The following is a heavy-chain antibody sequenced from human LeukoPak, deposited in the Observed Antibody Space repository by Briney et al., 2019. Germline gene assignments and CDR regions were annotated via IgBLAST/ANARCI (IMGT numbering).Heavy chain of an antibody. D-gene: IGHD2-21*01. Sequence: GGSLRLSCAASGFTFSSYAMHWVRQAPGKGLEYVSYMSSNGGTIDYANSVKGRFTISRDNAENTLYLQMNSLRGEDMAVYYCARDRAAILDYWGQGTLVTVSS. CDR2: MSSNGGTI. V-gene: IGHV3-64*01. CDR3: ARDRAAILDY. CDR1: GFTFSSYA. J-gene: IGHJ4*02.